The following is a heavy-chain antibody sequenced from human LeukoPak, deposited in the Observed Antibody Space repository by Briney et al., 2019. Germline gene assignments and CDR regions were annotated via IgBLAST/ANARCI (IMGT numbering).Heavy chain of an antibody. CDR1: GFTFSSYA. V-gene: IGHV3-23*01. D-gene: IGHD3-22*01. CDR2: ISGSGGST. J-gene: IGHJ4*02. Sequence: GGSLRLSCAASGFTFSSYAMSWVRQAPGKGLEWVSAISGSGGSTYYADSVKGRFTISRDNSKNTLYLQMNSLRAEDTAVYYCAKDPWYYDSSGYLTYWGQGTQVTVSS. CDR3: AKDPWYYDSSGYLTY.